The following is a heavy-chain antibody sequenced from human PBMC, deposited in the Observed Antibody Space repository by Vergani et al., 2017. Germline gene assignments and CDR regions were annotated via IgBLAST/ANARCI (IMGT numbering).Heavy chain of an antibody. CDR3: ASDTDSGQRADL. V-gene: IGHV4-59*11. CDR2: IHYSENT. D-gene: IGHD6-19*01. Sequence: QVQLQESGPGLVKSSETLSLTCSVSFDSIRNLYCNWIRQPPGKGLEWRGSIHYSENTNYNPSLKTRVTISVDTSKNQFSLTLTSVTAADTAVYYCASDTDSGQRADLWGQGILVTVTS. J-gene: IGHJ5*02. CDR1: FDSIRNLY.